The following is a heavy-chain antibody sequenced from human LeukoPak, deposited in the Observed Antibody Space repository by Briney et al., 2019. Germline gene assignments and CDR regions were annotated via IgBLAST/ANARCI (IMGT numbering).Heavy chain of an antibody. CDR1: GFNFSNFG. J-gene: IGHJ4*02. CDR2: IWYDATNR. V-gene: IGHV3-33*01. D-gene: IGHD1-26*01. Sequence: AGGSLRLSCAASGFNFSNFGMHWVRQAPGKGLEWVAVIWYDATNRFYADSLKGRFTISRDESKNTVYLQMDSPRAEDTAVYFCGRDGRGGSHYLDYWGPGTLVTVSS. CDR3: GRDGRGGSHYLDY.